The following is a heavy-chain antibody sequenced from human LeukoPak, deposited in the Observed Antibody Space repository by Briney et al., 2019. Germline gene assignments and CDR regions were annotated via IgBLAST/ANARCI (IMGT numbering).Heavy chain of an antibody. D-gene: IGHD4-17*01. J-gene: IGHJ5*01. V-gene: IGHV1-24*01. CDR1: GYTRTELA. Sequence: ASVKVSCKVSGYTRTELAIHWVRQAPGKGLEWMGGFDPEAGEAIYAQKFQGRVTMTEAISTHTAYMELSSLRSEDTALYYCATDISHDDGEYARGWFDSWGQGALVTISS. CDR3: ATDISHDDGEYARGWFDS. CDR2: FDPEAGEA.